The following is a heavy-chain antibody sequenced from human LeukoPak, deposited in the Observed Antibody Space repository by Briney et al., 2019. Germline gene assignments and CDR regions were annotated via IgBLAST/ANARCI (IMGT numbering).Heavy chain of an antibody. D-gene: IGHD5-12*01. CDR3: ATLYSGYVGELGDY. CDR2: IYHSGST. V-gene: IGHV4-38-2*01. Sequence: SETLSLTCAVSGYSISSGYYWGWIRQPPGKGLEWIGSIYHSGSTYYNPSLKSRVTISVDTSKNQFSLKLSSVTAADTAVYYCATLYSGYVGELGDYWGQGTLDTVSS. J-gene: IGHJ4*02. CDR1: GYSISSGYY.